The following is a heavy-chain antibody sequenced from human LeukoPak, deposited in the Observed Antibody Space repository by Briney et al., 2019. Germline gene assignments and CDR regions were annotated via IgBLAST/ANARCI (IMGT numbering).Heavy chain of an antibody. CDR2: ISGSGVTT. CDR3: AKDRDYYDD. V-gene: IGHV3-23*01. J-gene: IGHJ4*02. Sequence: PGGSLRLSCAASGFTVSSNYMSWARQAPGKGLEWVSVISGSGVTTYYADSVKGRFTISRDNSKNTMYLQMNSLRADDTAVYYCAKDRDYYDDWGQGTLVTVSS. CDR1: GFTVSSNY.